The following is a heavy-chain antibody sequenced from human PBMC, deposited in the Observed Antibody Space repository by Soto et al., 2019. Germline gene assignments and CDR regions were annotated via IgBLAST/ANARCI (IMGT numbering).Heavy chain of an antibody. CDR1: GGSLSSGGYY. D-gene: IGHD2-2*01. CDR3: ARSVVVPAARKLNWFDP. Sequence: SDTLSLTCTVSGGSLSSGGYYWSWIRQHPGKGLEWIGYIYYSGSTYYNPSLKSRVTISVGTSKNQFSLKLSSVTAADTAVYSCARSVVVPAARKLNWFDPWDKGTLVTV. CDR2: IYYSGST. J-gene: IGHJ5*02. V-gene: IGHV4-31*03.